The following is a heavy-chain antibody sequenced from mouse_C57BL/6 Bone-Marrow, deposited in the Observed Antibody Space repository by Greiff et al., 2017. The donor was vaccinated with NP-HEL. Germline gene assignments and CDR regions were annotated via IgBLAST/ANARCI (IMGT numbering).Heavy chain of an antibody. CDR2: IYPGVGYT. V-gene: IGHV1-63*01. CDR3: ARYYYGSSPYFDY. CDR1: GYTFTNYW. Sequence: QVQLQQSGAELVRPGTSVKMSCKASGYTFTNYWIGWAKQRPGHGLEWIGDIYPGVGYTNYNEKFKGKATLTADKSSSTAYMQCSSLTSEDSAIYYCARYYYGSSPYFDYWGQGTTLTVSS. D-gene: IGHD1-1*01. J-gene: IGHJ2*01.